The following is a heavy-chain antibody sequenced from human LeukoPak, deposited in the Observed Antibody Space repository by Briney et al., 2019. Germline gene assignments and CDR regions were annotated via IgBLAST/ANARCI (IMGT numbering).Heavy chain of an antibody. J-gene: IGHJ6*02. V-gene: IGHV1-69*04. CDR1: GGTFSSYA. D-gene: IGHD5-18*01. Sequence: SVKVSCKASGGTFSSYAISWVRQAPGQGLEWMGRIIPILGIANYAQKFQGRVRITADKSTSTAYMELSSLRSEDTAVYYCARDLIQLNPKHNYYYGMDVWGQGTTVTVSS. CDR2: IIPILGIA. CDR3: ARDLIQLNPKHNYYYGMDV.